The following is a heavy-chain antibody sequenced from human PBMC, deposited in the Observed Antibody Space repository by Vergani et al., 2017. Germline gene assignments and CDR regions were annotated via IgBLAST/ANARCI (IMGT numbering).Heavy chain of an antibody. CDR1: GFTVSSNY. CDR3: ASSNWGGDCSGFGY. D-gene: IGHD2-21*01. CDR2: IYSGGST. J-gene: IGHJ3*01. Sequence: EVQLVESGGGLVQPGGSLRLSCAASGFTVSSNYMSWVRQAPGKGLEWVSVIYSGGSTYYADSVKGRFTISRHNSKNTLYLQMNSLRAEDTAVYYCASSNWGGDCSGFGYWGQGTMVTVSS. V-gene: IGHV3-53*04.